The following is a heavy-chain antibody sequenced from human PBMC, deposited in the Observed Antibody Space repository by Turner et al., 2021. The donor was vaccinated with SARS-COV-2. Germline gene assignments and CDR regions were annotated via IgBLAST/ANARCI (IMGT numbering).Heavy chain of an antibody. CDR3: ARDPRVPAVTNVNDAFDI. D-gene: IGHD4-17*01. J-gene: IGHJ3*02. V-gene: IGHV1-46*01. CDR2: FNPSGGGT. CDR1: GYTFSSYY. Sequence: QVQLVQSGAEAKKPGASVQISCRTSGYTFSSYYIHWVRQAPGQGLEWMGIFNPSGGGTSYAQKFQDRVNMTSDTSTSTVYMELSSLGSEDTAMYYCARDPRVPAVTNVNDAFDIWGQGTMVTVSS.